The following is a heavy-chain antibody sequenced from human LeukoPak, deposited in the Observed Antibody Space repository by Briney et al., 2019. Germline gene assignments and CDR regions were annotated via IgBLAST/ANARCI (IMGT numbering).Heavy chain of an antibody. J-gene: IGHJ4*02. V-gene: IGHV3-21*01. D-gene: IGHD1-26*01. CDR1: GFTFSDYG. CDR3: AKSASGSYLREFDW. Sequence: GGSLRLSCVGSGFTFSDYGMHWVRQAPGKGLEWVPSTGSSTTSIYYLDSVKGRFTISRDNAKNSLYLQMKDLRGEDTAVYYCAKSASGSYLREFDWWGQGTPVTVSS. CDR2: TGSSTTSI.